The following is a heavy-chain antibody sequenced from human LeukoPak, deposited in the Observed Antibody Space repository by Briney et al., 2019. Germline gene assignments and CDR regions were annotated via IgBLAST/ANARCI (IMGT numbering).Heavy chain of an antibody. CDR1: GGTFSSYA. D-gene: IGHD1-26*01. Sequence: ASVKVSCKASGGTFSSYAISWVRQAPGQGLEWMGGIIPIFGTANYAQKFQGRVTITTDESTSTAYMELSSLRSEDTAVYYCASDGIVGATSVDYFDYWGQGTLVTVSS. CDR2: IIPIFGTA. V-gene: IGHV1-69*05. CDR3: ASDGIVGATSVDYFDY. J-gene: IGHJ4*02.